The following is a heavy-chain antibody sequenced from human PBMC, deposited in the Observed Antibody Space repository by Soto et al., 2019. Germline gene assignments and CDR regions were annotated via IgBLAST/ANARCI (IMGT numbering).Heavy chain of an antibody. V-gene: IGHV1-2*02. D-gene: IGHD3-3*01. CDR1: YTFTGYY. J-gene: IGHJ6*04. CDR3: ARDPLEGNVLRVLEWLMPLDL. CDR2: INPNSGGT. Sequence: YTFTGYYMHWVRQAPGQGLEWMGWINPNSGGTNYAQKFQGRVTMTRDTSISTAYMELSRLRSDDTAVYYCARDPLEGNVLRVLEWLMPLDLWGKGNTVTVYS.